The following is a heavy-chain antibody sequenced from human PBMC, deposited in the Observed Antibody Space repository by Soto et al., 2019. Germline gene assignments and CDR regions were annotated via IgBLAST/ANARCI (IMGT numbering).Heavy chain of an antibody. CDR2: IIPIFGTA. J-gene: IGHJ6*02. CDR3: AREVLRSSEWLPPHGMDV. V-gene: IGHV1-69*06. D-gene: IGHD3-3*01. CDR1: GGTFSSYA. Sequence: ASVKVSCKASGGTFSSYAISWVRQAPGQGLEWMGGIIPIFGTANYAQKFQGRVTITADKSTSTAYMELSSLRSEDTAVYYCAREVLRSSEWLPPHGMDVWGQGTTVTVSS.